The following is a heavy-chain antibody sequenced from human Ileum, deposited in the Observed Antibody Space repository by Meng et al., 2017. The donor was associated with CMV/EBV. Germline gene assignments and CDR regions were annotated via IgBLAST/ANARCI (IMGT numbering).Heavy chain of an antibody. V-gene: IGHV3-7*01. Sequence: YRMSWVRQAPGKGLEWVANIKEEGSEKDYVDSVKGRFTISRDNAKNSLYLQMNNLRVDDTAVYYCARDRLKLYSTSDNDPYYYIMDVWGQGTTVTVSS. J-gene: IGHJ6*02. CDR2: IKEEGSEK. D-gene: IGHD6-6*01. CDR3: ARDRLKLYSTSDNDPYYYIMDV. CDR1: YR.